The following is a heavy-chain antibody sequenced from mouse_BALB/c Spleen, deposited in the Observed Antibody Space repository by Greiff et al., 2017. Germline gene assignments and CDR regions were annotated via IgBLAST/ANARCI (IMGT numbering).Heavy chain of an antibody. V-gene: IGHV2-9*02. CDR2: IWAGGST. CDR3: ARVGNPRDWFAY. Sequence: VQVVESGPGLVAPSQSLSITCTVSGFSLTSYGVHWVRQPPGKGLEWLGVIWAGGSTNYNSALMSRLSISKDNSKSQVFLKMNSLQTDDTAMYYCARVGNPRDWFAYWGQGTLGTVSA. J-gene: IGHJ3*01. D-gene: IGHD4-1*01. CDR1: GFSLTSYG.